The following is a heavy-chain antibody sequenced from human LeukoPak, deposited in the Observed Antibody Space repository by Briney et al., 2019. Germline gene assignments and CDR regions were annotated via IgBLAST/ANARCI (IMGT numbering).Heavy chain of an antibody. CDR1: GFTFSSYG. V-gene: IGHV3-30*02. Sequence: GGSVRLSCAASGFTFSSYGMHWVRQAPGKGLEWVAFIRYDGSNKYYADSVKGRFTISRDNSKNTLYLQMNSLRAEDTAVYYCAKDRKSGSKKVYYFDYWGQGTLVTVSS. D-gene: IGHD1-26*01. CDR3: AKDRKSGSKKVYYFDY. J-gene: IGHJ4*02. CDR2: IRYDGSNK.